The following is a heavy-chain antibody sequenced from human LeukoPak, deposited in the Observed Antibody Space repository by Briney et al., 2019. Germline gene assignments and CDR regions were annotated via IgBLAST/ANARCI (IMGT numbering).Heavy chain of an antibody. CDR2: IWSDGSHK. CDR3: ASAAGAFDM. D-gene: IGHD6-13*01. CDR1: GFAFSSYG. V-gene: IGHV3-33*01. J-gene: IGHJ3*02. Sequence: GRSLRLSCAASGFAFSSYGMHWIRQAPGKGLEWVAVIWSDGSHKYYADSLKGRLTISRDNSKNMVYLQMDSLRVEDTAVYYCASAAGAFDMWGQGTLVTVSS.